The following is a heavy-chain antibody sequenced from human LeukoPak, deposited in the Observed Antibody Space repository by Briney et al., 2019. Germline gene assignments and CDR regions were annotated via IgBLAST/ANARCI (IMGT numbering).Heavy chain of an antibody. CDR3: ARGAGIAAAGTGMAYYFDY. CDR1: GFTISSYD. V-gene: IGHV3-13*01. D-gene: IGHD6-13*01. CDR2: IGTAGDT. Sequence: GGSLRLSCAASGFTISSYDMHWVRQATGKGLEWVSAIGTAGDTYYPGSVKGRFTISRENAKNSLYLQMNSLRAGDTAVYYCARGAGIAAAGTGMAYYFDYWGQGTLVTVSS. J-gene: IGHJ4*02.